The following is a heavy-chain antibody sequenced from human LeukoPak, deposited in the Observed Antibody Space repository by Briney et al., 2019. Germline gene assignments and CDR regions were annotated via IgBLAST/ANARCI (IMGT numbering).Heavy chain of an antibody. V-gene: IGHV4-59*02. Sequence: SETLSLTCTVSGVSVTNYSWSWVRQPPRKGLEWVGYIYYSGTTSYNPSLKSRLTISVDTYKNQFSLKLSSVTAADTAVYYCARDLGSGKYYSYFDYWGQGTLVTVSS. CDR1: GVSVTNYS. J-gene: IGHJ4*02. CDR2: IYYSGTT. CDR3: ARDLGSGKYYSYFDY. D-gene: IGHD1-26*01.